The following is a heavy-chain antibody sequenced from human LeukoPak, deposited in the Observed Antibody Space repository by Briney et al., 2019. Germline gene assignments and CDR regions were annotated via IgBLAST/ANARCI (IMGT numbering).Heavy chain of an antibody. V-gene: IGHV4-61*02. CDR2: IYTSGST. CDR1: GGSISSSSYY. D-gene: IGHD6-13*01. CDR3: ARDRVDHSSSWYEDEGLGYYFDY. Sequence: SETLSLTCTVSGGSISSSSYYWSWIRQPAGKGLEWIGRIYTSGSTNYNPSLKSRVTISVDTSKNQFSLKLSSVTAADTAVYYCARDRVDHSSSWYEDEGLGYYFDYWGQGTLVTVSS. J-gene: IGHJ4*02.